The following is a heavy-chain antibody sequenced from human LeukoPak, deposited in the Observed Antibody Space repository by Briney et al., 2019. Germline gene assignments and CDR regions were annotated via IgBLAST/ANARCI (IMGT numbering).Heavy chain of an antibody. J-gene: IGHJ6*03. V-gene: IGHV3-21*01. D-gene: IGHD2-2*01. CDR2: ISSSSSYI. Sequence: GGSLRLSCAASGFTFSSYSMNWVRQAPGKGLEWVSSISSSSSYIYYADSVKGRFTISRDNAKNSLYLQMNSLRAEDTAVYYSARGGPAAHHMDVWGKGTTVTVSS. CDR1: GFTFSSYS. CDR3: ARGGPAAHHMDV.